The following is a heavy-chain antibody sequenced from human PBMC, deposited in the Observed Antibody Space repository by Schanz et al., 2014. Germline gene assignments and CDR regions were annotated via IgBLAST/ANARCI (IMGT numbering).Heavy chain of an antibody. CDR1: GFTFSSYG. V-gene: IGHV3-33*01. D-gene: IGHD5-18*01. Sequence: QVQLVESGGGVVQPGRSLRLSCAASGFTFSSYGMHWVRQAPGKGLEWVAVIWYDGSNKYYADSVKGRFTISRDNSKNTQYLQMNNLRAEDTAVYYCVRVSFADPRLYRGMDRDIDYWGQGTLVTVSS. J-gene: IGHJ4*02. CDR3: VRVSFADPRLYRGMDRDIDY. CDR2: IWYDGSNK.